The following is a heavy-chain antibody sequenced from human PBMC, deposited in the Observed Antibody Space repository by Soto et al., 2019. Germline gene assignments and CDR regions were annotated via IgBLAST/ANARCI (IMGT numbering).Heavy chain of an antibody. J-gene: IGHJ4*02. V-gene: IGHV3-48*02. D-gene: IGHD5-18*01. CDR2: ISSSSSTI. Sequence: EVQLVESGGGLVQPGGSLRLSCAASGFTFSSYSMNWVRQAPGKGLEWVSYISSSSSTIYYADSVKGRFTISRDNAKNSLYLQRNSLRDEDTAVYYCARDPGYSYGPPDYWGQGTLVTVSS. CDR3: ARDPGYSYGPPDY. CDR1: GFTFSSYS.